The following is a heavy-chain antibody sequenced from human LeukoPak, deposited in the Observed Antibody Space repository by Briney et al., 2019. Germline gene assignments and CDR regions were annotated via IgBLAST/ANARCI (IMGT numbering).Heavy chain of an antibody. CDR1: GGSFGGYY. J-gene: IGHJ2*01. V-gene: IGHV4-34*01. Sequence: SETLSLTCAVYGGSFGGYYWSWIRQPPGKGLEWIGEINDSGSSNYIPSLKSRVTISVDRSKNQISLKLSSVTAADTAVYFCARVYYGRTYDYWYFDLWGRGTLVTVSS. D-gene: IGHD3-10*01. CDR2: INDSGSS. CDR3: ARVYYGRTYDYWYFDL.